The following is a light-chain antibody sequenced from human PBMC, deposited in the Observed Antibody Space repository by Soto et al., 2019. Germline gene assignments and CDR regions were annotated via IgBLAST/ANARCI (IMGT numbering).Light chain of an antibody. Sequence: EIVLTQSPGTLSLSPGERATLSCRASQSVTSSYLAWYQQKPGQAPRLLIYGASSRATGIPDRFNGSGSGTDFTLTISRLEPEDFAVYYCQQYGSSLPLTFGGGTKVDIK. CDR3: QQYGSSLPLT. J-gene: IGKJ4*01. CDR1: QSVTSSY. CDR2: GAS. V-gene: IGKV3-20*01.